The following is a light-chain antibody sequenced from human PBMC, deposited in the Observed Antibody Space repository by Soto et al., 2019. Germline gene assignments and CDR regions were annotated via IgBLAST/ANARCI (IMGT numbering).Light chain of an antibody. J-gene: IGKJ1*01. CDR3: QNYKSAPRT. CDR2: AAS. Sequence: DIQMTQSPSSLSASVGDRVTITCRASQDIRNYVAWYQQKVGEVPKLLIYAASSLQSGVPSRFSGSGSGTDFTLTISSLQPEDVATYYCQNYKSAPRTFGLGTKVDIK. CDR1: QDIRNY. V-gene: IGKV1-27*01.